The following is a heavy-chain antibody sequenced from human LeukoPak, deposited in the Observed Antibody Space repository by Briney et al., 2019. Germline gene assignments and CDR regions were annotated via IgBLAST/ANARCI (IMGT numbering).Heavy chain of an antibody. V-gene: IGHV3-7*01. CDR1: GFTFSSYW. CDR3: ARRLTYYYGSGSYYNTYTKAYYFDY. J-gene: IGHJ4*02. D-gene: IGHD3-10*01. CDR2: IKQDGSEK. Sequence: PGGSLRLSCAASGFTFSSYWMSWVRQAPGKGLEWVANIKQDGSEKYYVDSVKGRFTISRDNAKNSLYLQMNSLRAEDTAVYYCARRLTYYYGSGSYYNTYTKAYYFDYWGQGTLVTVSS.